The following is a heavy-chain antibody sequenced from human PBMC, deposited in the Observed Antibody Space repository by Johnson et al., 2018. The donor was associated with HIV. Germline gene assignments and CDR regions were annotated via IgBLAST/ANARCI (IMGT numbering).Heavy chain of an antibody. D-gene: IGHD3-3*01. Sequence: QVQLVESGGGVVQPGRSLRLSCAASGFTFSSYAMHWVRQAPGKGLEWVAVISYDGSNKYYADSVKGRFTISRDNSKNTLYLQMGSLRAEDTAVYYCARDGMHYDFWSGYAPDAFDIWGQGTMVTVSS. CDR3: ARDGMHYDFWSGYAPDAFDI. J-gene: IGHJ3*02. CDR2: ISYDGSNK. CDR1: GFTFSSYA. V-gene: IGHV3-30*14.